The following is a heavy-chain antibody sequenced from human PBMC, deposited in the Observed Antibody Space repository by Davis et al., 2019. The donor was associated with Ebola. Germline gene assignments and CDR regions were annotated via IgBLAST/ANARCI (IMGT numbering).Heavy chain of an antibody. CDR1: GFSFSSYA. Sequence: GESLKISCAASGFSFSSYAMSWVRQAPGKGLEWVSGTSGGGGNTYYADSVKGRFTISRDNSKNTLYLQMNNLRAEDTAMYHCAKGDRTVLYFDTSLDFWGQGILVTVSS. D-gene: IGHD3-22*01. J-gene: IGHJ4*02. V-gene: IGHV3-23*01. CDR3: AKGDRTVLYFDTSLDF. CDR2: TSGGGGNT.